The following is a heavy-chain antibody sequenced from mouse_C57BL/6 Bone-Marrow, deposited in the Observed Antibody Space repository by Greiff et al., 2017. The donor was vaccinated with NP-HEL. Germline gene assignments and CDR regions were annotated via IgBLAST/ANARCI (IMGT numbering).Heavy chain of an antibody. V-gene: IGHV1-75*01. J-gene: IGHJ2*01. CDR2: IFPGSGST. CDR3: ARSTAFDY. CDR1: GYTFTDYY. Sequence: VMLVESGPELVKPGASVKISCKASGYTFTDYYINWVKQRPGQGLEWIGWIFPGSGSTYYNEKFEGKATLTVDKSSSTAYMLLSSLTSEDSAVYFCARSTAFDYWGQGTTLTVSS.